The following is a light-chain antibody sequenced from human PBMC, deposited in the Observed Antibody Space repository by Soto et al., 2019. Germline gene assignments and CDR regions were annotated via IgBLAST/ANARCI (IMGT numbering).Light chain of an antibody. J-gene: IGLJ2*01. CDR2: RND. CDR1: SYNIGSNT. CDR3: GTWDDSLNGPL. V-gene: IGLV1-44*01. Sequence: QAVVTQPPSASGTPGQTVTISCSGSSYNIGSNTVTWYQHLPGTAPKLLIYRNDQRPSGVPDRFSGSKSGTSASLAISGLQSEDEADYYCGTWDDSLNGPLFGGGTQLTVL.